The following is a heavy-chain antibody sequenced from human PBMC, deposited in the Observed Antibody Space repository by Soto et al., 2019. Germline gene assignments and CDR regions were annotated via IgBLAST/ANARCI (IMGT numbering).Heavy chain of an antibody. CDR2: IWADGSGK. V-gene: IGHV3-33*01. CDR1: GFTFTSYG. D-gene: IGHD2-21*02. CDR3: ARDSCAGDCGGPEF. J-gene: IGHJ4*01. Sequence: QVHLVESGGGVVQPGRSLRLSCSATGFTFTSYGMHWVRQAPGKGLEWVAVIWADGSGKYYADSVKGRFTISRDNSKNTLFLQMNSLRAEDTAVYFCARDSCAGDCGGPEFWGHGTLVTVSS.